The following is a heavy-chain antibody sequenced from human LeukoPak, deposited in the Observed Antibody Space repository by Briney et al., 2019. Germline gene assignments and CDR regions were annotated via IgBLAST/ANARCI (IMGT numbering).Heavy chain of an antibody. J-gene: IGHJ3*02. CDR2: IWYDGTTK. CDR3: AKPRTGNDALDI. V-gene: IGHV3-33*06. D-gene: IGHD3/OR15-3a*01. CDR1: GFTFSSYG. Sequence: GRSLRLSCAASGFTFSSYGMHWVRRAPGKGLEWVAIIWYDGTTKYYADSVKGRFTLSRDNSKNTMFLQMNSLRAEDTAVYYCAKPRTGNDALDIWAQGKKVTVSS.